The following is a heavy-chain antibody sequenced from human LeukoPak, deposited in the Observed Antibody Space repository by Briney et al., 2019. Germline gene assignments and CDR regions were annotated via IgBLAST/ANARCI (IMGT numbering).Heavy chain of an antibody. D-gene: IGHD6-19*01. CDR2: ISSSGSTI. J-gene: IGHJ4*02. CDR1: GFTFSDYY. CDR3: ARQRTQWLVGGGQGDY. V-gene: IGHV3-11*01. Sequence: GGSLRLSCAASGFTFSDYYMSWIRQAPGKGLEWVSYISSSGSTIYYTDSVKGRFTISRDNAKNSLYLQMNSLRAEDTAAYYCARQRTQWLVGGGQGDYWGQGTLVTVSS.